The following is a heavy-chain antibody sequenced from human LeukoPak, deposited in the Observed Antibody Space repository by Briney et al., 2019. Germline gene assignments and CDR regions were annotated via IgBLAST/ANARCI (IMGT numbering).Heavy chain of an antibody. V-gene: IGHV3-23*01. D-gene: IGHD6-13*01. CDR1: GFTFSDYA. Sequence: GGSLRLSCAASGFTFSDYAMTWVRQAPGKGLEWVSSISGSGSRTYYTESVKGRFTISRDNSKNTLYLQMNSLRADETAIYYCASRPRAGIGPLDFWGQGTLVTVSS. CDR3: ASRPRAGIGPLDF. CDR2: ISGSGSRT. J-gene: IGHJ4*02.